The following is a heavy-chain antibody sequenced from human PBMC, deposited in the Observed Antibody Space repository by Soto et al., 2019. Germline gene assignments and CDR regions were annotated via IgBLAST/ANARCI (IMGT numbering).Heavy chain of an antibody. CDR3: AKDPVGATHPYYFDF. J-gene: IGHJ4*02. V-gene: IGHV3-23*01. D-gene: IGHD1-26*01. Sequence: EVQLLESGGGLVQPGGSLRLSCAASGFTFSNYAMSWVRQAPGKGLEWVSAISGSGGSTYYADSVKGRFTISRDNSKNTLDLQMNSLRAEDTAVYYCAKDPVGATHPYYFDFWGLGTLVTVSS. CDR1: GFTFSNYA. CDR2: ISGSGGST.